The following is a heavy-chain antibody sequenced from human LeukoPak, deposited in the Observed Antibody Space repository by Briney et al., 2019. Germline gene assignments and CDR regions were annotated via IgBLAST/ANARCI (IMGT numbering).Heavy chain of an antibody. Sequence: ASVKVSCKACGYSFASYYMHWVRQGPGQGLEWMGIINPRGGSTSYAKRFQGRVTMTRDMSTSTVYMELSSLRSEDTAMYYCARDLVGDNKGHDQWGQGTLVTVSS. D-gene: IGHD1-26*01. CDR2: INPRGGST. V-gene: IGHV1-46*01. CDR3: ARDLVGDNKGHDQ. CDR1: GYSFASYY. J-gene: IGHJ4*02.